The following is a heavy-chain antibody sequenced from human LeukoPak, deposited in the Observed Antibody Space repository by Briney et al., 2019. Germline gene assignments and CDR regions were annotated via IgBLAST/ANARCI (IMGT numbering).Heavy chain of an antibody. CDR3: ARESKVRLGELSVRDHYYYYKDV. D-gene: IGHD3-16*02. CDR2: INPSGGST. CDR1: GYTFTSYY. J-gene: IGHJ6*03. V-gene: IGHV1-46*01. Sequence: GASVKVSCKASGYTFTSYYMHWVRQAPGQGLEWMGIINPSGGSTSYAQKFQGRVTMTRDTSISTAYMELSRLRSDDTAVYYCARESKVRLGELSVRDHYYYYKDVWGKGTTVTVSS.